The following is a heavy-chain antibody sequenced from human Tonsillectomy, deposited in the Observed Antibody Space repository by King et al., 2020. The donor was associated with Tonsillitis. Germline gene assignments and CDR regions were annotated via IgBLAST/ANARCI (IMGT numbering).Heavy chain of an antibody. V-gene: IGHV3-30*18. Sequence: VQLVESGGGVVQPGRSLRLSCAVSGFTFSTYGMHWVRQAPGKGLEWVAVVSYDGSNKYYGDSVKGRFTVSRDNSKNTLYLQMNSLRAEDTAVYYCVKDEGSVVTTVTSGAFDIWGQGTMVTVSS. J-gene: IGHJ3*02. CDR1: GFTFSTYG. CDR2: VSYDGSNK. CDR3: VKDEGSVVTTVTSGAFDI. D-gene: IGHD4-17*01.